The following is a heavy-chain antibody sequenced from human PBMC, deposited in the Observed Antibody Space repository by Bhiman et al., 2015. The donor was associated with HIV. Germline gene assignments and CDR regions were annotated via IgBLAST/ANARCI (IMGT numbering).Heavy chain of an antibody. CDR2: IKPDGSEK. Sequence: EVQLVESGGGLVQPGESLRLSCAASGFTFSTYWMSWVRQAPGKGLEWVANIKPDGSEKFYVDSVKGRFTISRDNAKNSLYLQMNSLRAEDTAVYYCSAAVYFDYWGQGTLVTVSS. CDR3: SAAVYFDY. CDR1: GFTFSTYW. J-gene: IGHJ4*02. D-gene: IGHD6-13*01. V-gene: IGHV3-7*05.